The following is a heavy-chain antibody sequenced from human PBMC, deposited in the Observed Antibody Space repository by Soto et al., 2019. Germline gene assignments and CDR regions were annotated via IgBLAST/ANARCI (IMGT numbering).Heavy chain of an antibody. D-gene: IGHD3-22*01. Sequence: EVQLVESGGGLVQPGGSLRLSCAASGFTFTNAWINWVRQAPGKGLEWVGRIKSKIDGGTTDFAAPVKGRFAISRDDSKNMVYLQMNSLKTEDTAIYYCTTDSDMTIVIVRLDYWGHGTLVTVSS. CDR2: IKSKIDGGTT. CDR3: TTDSDMTIVIVRLDY. J-gene: IGHJ4*01. CDR1: GFTFTNAW. V-gene: IGHV3-15*07.